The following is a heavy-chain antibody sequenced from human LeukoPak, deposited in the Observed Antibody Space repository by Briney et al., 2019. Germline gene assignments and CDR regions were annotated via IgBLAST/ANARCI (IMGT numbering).Heavy chain of an antibody. CDR1: GDSISSSSYY. Sequence: PSETLSLTCTVSGDSISSSSYYWAWIRQPPGKGLGWIGSIYYSGSTHYNPSLESRVTMSVDTSKNQLSLKLTSVTAADAAVYYCARQRACYGSGSYYSGFDYWGQGALITVSS. CDR2: IYYSGST. J-gene: IGHJ4*02. D-gene: IGHD3-10*01. CDR3: ARQRACYGSGSYYSGFDY. V-gene: IGHV4-39*01.